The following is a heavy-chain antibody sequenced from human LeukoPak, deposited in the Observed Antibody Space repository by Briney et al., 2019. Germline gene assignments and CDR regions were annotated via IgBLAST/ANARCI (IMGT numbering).Heavy chain of an antibody. Sequence: SETLSLPCAVWGRSFRGYDWSWIRQPPGKGLEWIGYIYYSGSTNYNPSLKSRVTISVDTSKNQFSLKLSSVTAADTAVYYCARTPRYSSSWTFDYWGQGTLVTVSS. J-gene: IGHJ4*02. CDR1: GRSFRGYD. V-gene: IGHV4-59*01. D-gene: IGHD6-13*01. CDR2: IYYSGST. CDR3: ARTPRYSSSWTFDY.